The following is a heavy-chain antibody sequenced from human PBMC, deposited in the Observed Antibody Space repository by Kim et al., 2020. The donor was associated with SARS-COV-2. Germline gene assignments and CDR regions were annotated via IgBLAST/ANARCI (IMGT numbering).Heavy chain of an antibody. J-gene: IGHJ3*02. V-gene: IGHV3-48*03. CDR1: GFTFSSYV. CDR2: ISNSDSVR. Sequence: GGSLRLSCAASGFTFSSYVMNWVRQAPGKGLEWVSYISNSDSVRFYADSVKGRFTVSRDNSKNSLYLHMDSLRAEDSAVYFCARVDGGNSGGAFDMWGQGTLVTVSS. D-gene: IGHD2-21*02. CDR3: ARVDGGNSGGAFDM.